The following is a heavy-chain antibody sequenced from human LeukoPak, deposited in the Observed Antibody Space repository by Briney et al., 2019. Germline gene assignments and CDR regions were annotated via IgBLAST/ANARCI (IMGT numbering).Heavy chain of an antibody. CDR1: GYTFTSYD. J-gene: IGHJ6*02. CDR2: MNPNSGNT. CDR3: ARRLLEGGYQFSIGGWDYYYGMDV. Sequence: ASVKVSCKASGYTFTSYDINWVRQATGQGLEWMGWMNPNSGNTGYAQKFQGRVAMTRNTSISTAYMELSSLRSEDTAVYYCARRLLEGGYQFSIGGWDYYYGMDVWGQGTTVTVSS. D-gene: IGHD5-12*01. V-gene: IGHV1-8*01.